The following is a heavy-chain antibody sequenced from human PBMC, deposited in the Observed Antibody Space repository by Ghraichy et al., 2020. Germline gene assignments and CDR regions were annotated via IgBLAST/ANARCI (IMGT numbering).Heavy chain of an antibody. V-gene: IGHV3-23*01. D-gene: IGHD3-22*01. J-gene: IGHJ4*02. CDR3: AKDRMPFSSGYSDY. Sequence: GGSLRLSCAASGFTFSSYAMSWVRQAPGKGLEWVSAISGSANKTYYADSVKGRFTISRDNSKNTLFLQMSSLRAEDTAVYYCAKDRMPFSSGYSDYWGQGTLVTVSS. CDR1: GFTFSSYA. CDR2: ISGSANKT.